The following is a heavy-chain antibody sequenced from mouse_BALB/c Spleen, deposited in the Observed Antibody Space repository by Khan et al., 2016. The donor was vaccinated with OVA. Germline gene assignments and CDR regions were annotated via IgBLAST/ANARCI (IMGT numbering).Heavy chain of an antibody. CDR1: GYIFTSYW. V-gene: IGHV1-76*01. CDR2: IYPGTGST. D-gene: IGHD3-3*01. Sequence: QVQLKESGAELVRPGASVKLSCKTSGYIFTSYWIHWVKQWSGQGLEWIARIYPGTGSTYYNELFKDKAILTADKYSSTVYMQHSSQKAETSAVYFVARKGCIASGWFAYWWQETLVTVSA. J-gene: IGHJ3*01. CDR3: ARKGCIASGWFAY.